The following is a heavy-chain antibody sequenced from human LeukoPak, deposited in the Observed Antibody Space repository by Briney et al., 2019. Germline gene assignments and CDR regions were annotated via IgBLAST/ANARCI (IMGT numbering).Heavy chain of an antibody. J-gene: IGHJ4*02. CDR1: GGSILTTNW. Sequence: SETLSLTCAVSGGSILTTNWWSWVRQPPGKGLEWIGEVHLSGTSNYNPSLKSRVSMSIDKSKNQLSLKLTSVTAADTAMYYCARESGAFSPFGFWGQGTLVTVS. V-gene: IGHV4-4*02. CDR3: ARESGAFSPFGF. D-gene: IGHD1-26*01. CDR2: VHLSGTS.